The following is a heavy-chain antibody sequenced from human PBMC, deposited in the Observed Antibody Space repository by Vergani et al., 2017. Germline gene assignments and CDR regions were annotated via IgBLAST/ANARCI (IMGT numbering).Heavy chain of an antibody. CDR2: IYYSGST. CDR1: GGSISSYY. CDR3: ARVPVLRYFDWSPHYGMDV. D-gene: IGHD3-9*01. Sequence: QVQLQESGPGLVKPSETLSLTCTVSGGSISSYYWSWIRQPPGKGLEWIGYIYYSGSTNYNPSLKSRVTISVDTSKNQFSLKLSSVTAADTAVYYCARVPVLRYFDWSPHYGMDVWGQGTTVTVSS. J-gene: IGHJ6*02. V-gene: IGHV4-59*08.